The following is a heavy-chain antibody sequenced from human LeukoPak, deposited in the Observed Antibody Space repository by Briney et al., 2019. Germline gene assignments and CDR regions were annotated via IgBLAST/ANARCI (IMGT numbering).Heavy chain of an antibody. J-gene: IGHJ5*02. V-gene: IGHV5-51*01. D-gene: IGHD5-24*01. CDR3: ERHLNGFLDP. Sequence: GESLKISCKGSGYIFTSYWIGWVRQLPGKGLEWMGIIYPGDSDTRYSPSFQGQVTISADKSSSTAYLQWSRLKASDTAMYYCERHLNGFLDPWGQGPLVPVSS. CDR2: IYPGDSDT. CDR1: GYIFTSYW.